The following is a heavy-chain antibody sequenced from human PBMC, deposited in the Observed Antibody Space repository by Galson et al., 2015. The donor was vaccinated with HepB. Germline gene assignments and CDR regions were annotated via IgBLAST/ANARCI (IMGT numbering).Heavy chain of an antibody. CDR3: ARVYFGSRSSSAYWYFDL. Sequence: SLRLSCAASGFTFSSYTMNWVRQAPGKGLESVSYISSTGTTMYYADSAKGRFTISRDNAQNSLYLQMSSLRDEDTAVYYCARVYFGSRSSSAYWYFDLWGRGALVTVSS. CDR2: ISSTGTTM. D-gene: IGHD3-10*01. CDR1: GFTFSSYT. J-gene: IGHJ2*01. V-gene: IGHV3-48*02.